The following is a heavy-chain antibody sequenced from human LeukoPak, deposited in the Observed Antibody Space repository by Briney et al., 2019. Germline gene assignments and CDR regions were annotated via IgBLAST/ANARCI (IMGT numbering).Heavy chain of an antibody. V-gene: IGHV1-18*01. CDR3: ARVTTVTTSPWSWGPKKIGQEVNWFDP. D-gene: IGHD4-17*01. Sequence: ASVTVSCKTSGYTFTDYGITWVRQAPGQGLEWMGWISNDNGNREYAQKIQGRVSMTRDTSTSTAYMELRSLISDDTAVYYCARVTTVTTSPWSWGPKKIGQEVNWFDPWGQGTLVTVSS. J-gene: IGHJ5*02. CDR2: ISNDNGNR. CDR1: GYTFTDYG.